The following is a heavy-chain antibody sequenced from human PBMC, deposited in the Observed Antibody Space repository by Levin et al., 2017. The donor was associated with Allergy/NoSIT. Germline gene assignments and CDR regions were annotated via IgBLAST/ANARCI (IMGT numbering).Heavy chain of an antibody. D-gene: IGHD1-1*01. J-gene: IGHJ6*02. CDR2: INPNSGGT. CDR1: GYTFTDYY. CDR3: ARDGKMDV. Sequence: PMASVKVSCKASGYTFTDYYMHWMRQAPCQGLEWMGWINPNSGGTNDAQKIQDRVTMTRDTSLSTAYMELTSLRSDDTAVYYGARDGKMDVWGQGTTVTVSS. V-gene: IGHV1-2*02.